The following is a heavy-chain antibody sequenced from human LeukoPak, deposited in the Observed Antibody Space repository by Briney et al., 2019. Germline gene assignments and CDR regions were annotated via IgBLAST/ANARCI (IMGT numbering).Heavy chain of an antibody. Sequence: GGSLRLSCAASGFTFSSYAMHWVRQAPGKGLEWVAVISYDGSDKYYADSVKGRFTIPSDNSKNTLYLQMNSLRAEDTAVYYCARDLNPCGSGSYYGYWGQGTLVTVSS. CDR1: GFTFSSYA. J-gene: IGHJ4*02. CDR2: ISYDGSDK. V-gene: IGHV3-30*04. D-gene: IGHD3-10*01. CDR3: ARDLNPCGSGSYYGY.